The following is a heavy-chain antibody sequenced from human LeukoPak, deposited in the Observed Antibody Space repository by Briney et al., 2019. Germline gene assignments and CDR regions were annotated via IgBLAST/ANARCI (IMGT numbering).Heavy chain of an antibody. D-gene: IGHD3-22*01. V-gene: IGHV4-38-2*02. CDR3: ARAIDYYDSSGSFDY. CDR2: IYHSGST. CDR1: GYSISSGYY. Sequence: SETLSLTCTVSGYSISSGYYWGWIRQPPGKGLEWIGSIYHSGSTYYNPSLKSRVTISVDTSKNQLSLKLTSVTAADTAVYYCARAIDYYDSSGSFDYWGQGTLVTVSS. J-gene: IGHJ4*02.